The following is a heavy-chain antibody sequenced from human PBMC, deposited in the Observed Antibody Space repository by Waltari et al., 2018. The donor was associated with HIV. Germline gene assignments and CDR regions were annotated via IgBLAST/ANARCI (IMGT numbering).Heavy chain of an antibody. CDR3: ARGSSSSVFWFDY. Sequence: EVQLVESGGGLVQPGGSPRLSCAASGFTFSSYWMHWVRQAPGKGLVWVSRINRYGSSTSYAESGKGRFTISRDNAKNTLYLQMNSLRAEDTAVYYCARGSSSSVFWFDYWGQGTLVTVSS. CDR2: INRYGSST. J-gene: IGHJ4*02. CDR1: GFTFSSYW. V-gene: IGHV3-74*01. D-gene: IGHD6-6*01.